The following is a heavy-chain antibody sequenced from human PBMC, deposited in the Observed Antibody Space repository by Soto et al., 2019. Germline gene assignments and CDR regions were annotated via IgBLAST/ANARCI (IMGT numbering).Heavy chain of an antibody. V-gene: IGHV3-23*01. Sequence: EVQLLESGGGLVQPGGSLRLSCAASGFSFSTFAMRWVRQVPGKGVEWVGSLPPSGVNAFYADSVKGRVTMSRDNSKSTVDREMNRLRVNATAVYYCAKKYCSADPCYPVSNEHWGQGTLVTVSS. CDR3: AKKYCSADPCYPVSNEH. CDR2: LPPSGVNA. J-gene: IGHJ4*02. D-gene: IGHD2-15*01. CDR1: GFSFSTFA.